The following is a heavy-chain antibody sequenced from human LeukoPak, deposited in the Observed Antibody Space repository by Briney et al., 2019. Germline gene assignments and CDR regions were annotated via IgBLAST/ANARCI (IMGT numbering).Heavy chain of an antibody. CDR2: INHSGST. D-gene: IGHD3-16*01. CDR3: AGLRRGPDAFDN. J-gene: IGHJ3*02. V-gene: IGHV4-34*08. Sequence: GSLRLSCAASGFTFSSYGMSWVRQAPGKGLEWIGEINHSGSTNYNPPLKSRVTISVDTSKNQFSLKLSSVTAADTAVYYCAGLRRGPDAFDNWGQGTMVTVSS. CDR1: GFTFSSYG.